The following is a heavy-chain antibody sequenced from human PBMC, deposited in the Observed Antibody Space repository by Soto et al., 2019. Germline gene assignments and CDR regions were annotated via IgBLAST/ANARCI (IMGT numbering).Heavy chain of an antibody. CDR2: IDPSDSYT. Sequence: LKICRNGAWYSIANYWSSWVRQMTGKGLEWMGRIDPSDSYTNYSPSFQGHVTISADKSISTAYLQWSSLKASDTAMYYCARQWTYYYDSSGLGYYGMDVWGQGTTVTVSS. J-gene: IGHJ6*02. V-gene: IGHV5-10-1*01. CDR3: ARQWTYYYDSSGLGYYGMDV. CDR1: WYSIANYW. D-gene: IGHD3-22*01.